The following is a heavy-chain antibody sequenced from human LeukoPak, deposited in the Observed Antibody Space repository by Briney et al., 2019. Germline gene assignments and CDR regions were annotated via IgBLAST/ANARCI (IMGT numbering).Heavy chain of an antibody. V-gene: IGHV1-69*05. CDR3: ARDNYAGANWFDP. J-gene: IGHJ5*02. D-gene: IGHD1-7*01. CDR2: IIPIFGTA. CDR1: GGTFSSYA. Sequence: SVKVSCKASGGTFSSYAISWVRQAPGQGLEWMGGIIPIFGTANYAQKFQGRVTITTDESTSTAYMELSSLRSEDTAVYYCARDNYAGANWFDPWGQGTLVSVSS.